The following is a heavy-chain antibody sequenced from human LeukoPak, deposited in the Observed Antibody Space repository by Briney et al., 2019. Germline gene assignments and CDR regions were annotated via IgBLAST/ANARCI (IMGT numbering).Heavy chain of an antibody. Sequence: GGSLRLSCAASRFSFNTYWMHWVRQAPGMGLVWVSRISSDGGSTSYAGSVKGRFTISRDNAKNTLYLQMNTLRAEDTAIYYCVRGRYYLDYWGQGTLVTVSS. CDR2: ISSDGGST. V-gene: IGHV3-74*01. CDR1: RFSFNTYW. J-gene: IGHJ4*02. CDR3: VRGRYYLDY. D-gene: IGHD5-24*01.